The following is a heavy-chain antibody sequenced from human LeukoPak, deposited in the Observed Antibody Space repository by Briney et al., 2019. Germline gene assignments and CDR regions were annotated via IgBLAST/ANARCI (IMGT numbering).Heavy chain of an antibody. CDR2: IYYSGST. J-gene: IGHJ4*02. V-gene: IGHV4-61*08. Sequence: SQTLSLTCTVSGVSISSGDYYWSWIRQPPGKGLEWIGYIYYSGSTNYNPSLNSRVTISVDTSKNQFSLKLSSVTAADTAVYYCARGEWTYFDYWGQGTLVTVSS. CDR1: GVSISSGDYY. D-gene: IGHD3-3*01. CDR3: ARGEWTYFDY.